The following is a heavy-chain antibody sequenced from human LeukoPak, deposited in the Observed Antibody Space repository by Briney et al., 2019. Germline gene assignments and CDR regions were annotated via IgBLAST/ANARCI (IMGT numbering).Heavy chain of an antibody. Sequence: SETLSLTCTVSGGSISSYYWSWIRQPPGKGLEWIGYIYYGGSNNYNPSLKSRVTISVDTSKNQFSLKLSSVTAADTAVYYCARVGVGATRQRYYYYYGMDVWGQGTTVTVSS. CDR2: IYYGGSN. CDR1: GGSISSYY. CDR3: ARVGVGATRQRYYYYYGMDV. V-gene: IGHV4-59*01. D-gene: IGHD1-26*01. J-gene: IGHJ6*02.